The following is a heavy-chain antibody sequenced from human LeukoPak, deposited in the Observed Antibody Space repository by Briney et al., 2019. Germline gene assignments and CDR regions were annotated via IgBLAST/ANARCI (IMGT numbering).Heavy chain of an antibody. Sequence: PGESLKISCKGSGYSFTSYWIGWVRQMPGKGLEWMGIIYPGDSDTRYSPSFQGQATISADKSISTAYLQWSSLKASDTAMYYCARQAGEQWLVRPWFDPWGQGTLVTVSS. CDR3: ARQAGEQWLVRPWFDP. CDR2: IYPGDSDT. J-gene: IGHJ5*02. V-gene: IGHV5-51*01. D-gene: IGHD6-19*01. CDR1: GYSFTSYW.